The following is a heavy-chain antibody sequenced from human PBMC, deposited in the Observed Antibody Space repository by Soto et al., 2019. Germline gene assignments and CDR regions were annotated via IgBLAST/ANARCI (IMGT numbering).Heavy chain of an antibody. J-gene: IGHJ4*02. D-gene: IGHD3-16*01. Sequence: PSQTLSLTCGISGDSVSGNSAAWNWIRQSPSRGLVWLGRTYYRSRWYNDYAVSVQSRIAVTPDTSKNQFSLHLNSVTPENTAVYYLAREFSYYVSSHRYRGYWGKGALGTVAS. V-gene: IGHV6-1*01. CDR3: AREFSYYVSSHRYRGY. CDR2: TYYRSRWYN. CDR1: GDSVSGNSAA.